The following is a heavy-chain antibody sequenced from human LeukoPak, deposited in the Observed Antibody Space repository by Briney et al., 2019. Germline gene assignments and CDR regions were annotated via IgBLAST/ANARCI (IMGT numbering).Heavy chain of an antibody. J-gene: IGHJ4*02. V-gene: IGHV4-30-2*01. D-gene: IGHD2-15*01. Sequence: TLSLTCTVSSGSISSGANYWSWIRQPPGKGLEWIGYVYHSGGTYYNPSLKSRVTISVDRSKNQFSLDLTSVTAADTAVYYCAGYLKDTGWYAYWGRGTLVTVSS. CDR3: AGYLKDTGWYAY. CDR1: SGSISSGANY. CDR2: VYHSGGT.